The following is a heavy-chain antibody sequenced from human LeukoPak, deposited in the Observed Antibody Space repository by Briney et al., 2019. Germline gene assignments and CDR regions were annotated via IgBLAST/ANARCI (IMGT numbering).Heavy chain of an antibody. J-gene: IGHJ4*02. V-gene: IGHV4-59*01. Sequence: SETLSLTCAVSGGSISSYYWSWIRQPPGKGLEWIGDIYYSGSTNYNPSLKSRGTISVDTSQNQFSLKVSSVTAADTAVYYCATDRRPRFDYWGQGTLVTVSS. CDR2: IYYSGST. CDR3: ATDRRPRFDY. CDR1: GGSISSYY.